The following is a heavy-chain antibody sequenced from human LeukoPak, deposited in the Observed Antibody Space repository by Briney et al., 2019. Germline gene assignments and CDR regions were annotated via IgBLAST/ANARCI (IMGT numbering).Heavy chain of an antibody. D-gene: IGHD6-6*01. V-gene: IGHV1-69*05. CDR1: GGTFSSYA. Sequence: GASVKVSCKASGGTFSSYAISWVRQAPGQGLEWMGRIIPIFGTANYAQKFQGRVTITTDESTSTAYMEPSSLRSEDTAVYYCARGRGSSSPHVHFDYWGQGTLVTVSS. CDR3: ARGRGSSSPHVHFDY. CDR2: IIPIFGTA. J-gene: IGHJ4*02.